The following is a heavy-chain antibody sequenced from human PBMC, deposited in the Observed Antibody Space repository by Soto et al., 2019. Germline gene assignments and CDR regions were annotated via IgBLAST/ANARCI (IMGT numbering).Heavy chain of an antibody. CDR1: GYTFTGYY. CDR3: ARDLGSSPLAYYYYGMDV. J-gene: IGHJ6*02. CDR2: INPNSGGT. V-gene: IGHV1-2*04. D-gene: IGHD6-13*01. Sequence: GASVKVSCKASGYTFTGYYMHWVRQAPGQGLEWMGWINPNSGGTNYAQKFQGWVTMTRDTSISTAYMELSRLRSDDTAVYYCARDLGSSPLAYYYYGMDVWGQGTTVTVSS.